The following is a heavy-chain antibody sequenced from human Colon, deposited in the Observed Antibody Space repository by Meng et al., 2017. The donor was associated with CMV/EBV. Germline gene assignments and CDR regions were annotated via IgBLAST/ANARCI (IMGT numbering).Heavy chain of an antibody. V-gene: IGHV3-21*06. D-gene: IGHD6-13*01. CDR2: ISYGSTYV. CDR3: VRESTSSSYDY. CDR1: GFMFSTYT. Sequence: GESLKISCAASGFMFSTYTMNWVRQAPGKGLEWVSSISYGSTYVEYADSVLGRFTITRDNAETSLYLQMDSLRVEDTAVYYCVRESTSSSYDYWGQGTLVTVS. J-gene: IGHJ4*02.